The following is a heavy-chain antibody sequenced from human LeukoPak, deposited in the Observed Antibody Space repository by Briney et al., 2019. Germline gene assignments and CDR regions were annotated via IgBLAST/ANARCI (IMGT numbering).Heavy chain of an antibody. CDR2: IIPIFGTA. Sequence: SVKVSCKASGGTFSSYAISWVRQAPGQGLEWMGGIIPIFGTANYAQKFQGRVTIAADESTSTAYMELSSLRSEDTAVYYCALDYDILTGYYLIGWFDPWGQGTLVTVSS. V-gene: IGHV1-69*13. J-gene: IGHJ5*02. CDR3: ALDYDILTGYYLIGWFDP. D-gene: IGHD3-9*01. CDR1: GGTFSSYA.